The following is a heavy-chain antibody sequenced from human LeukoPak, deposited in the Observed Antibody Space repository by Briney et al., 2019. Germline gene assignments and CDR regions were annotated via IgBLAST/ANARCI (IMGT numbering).Heavy chain of an antibody. Sequence: ASVKVSCKASGYTFTSHYMHWVRQAPGQGLEWMGWINPYSGGTHYALIFQDRVTMTRDTSISTAYMELSRLRSDDTAVYYCARRIAGRLINDAFDIWGQGTMVTVSS. CDR3: ARRIAGRLINDAFDI. D-gene: IGHD6-6*01. J-gene: IGHJ3*02. CDR1: GYTFTSHY. V-gene: IGHV1-2*02. CDR2: INPYSGGT.